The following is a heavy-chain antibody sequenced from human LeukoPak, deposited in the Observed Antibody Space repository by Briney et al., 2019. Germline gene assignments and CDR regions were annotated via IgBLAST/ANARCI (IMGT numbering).Heavy chain of an antibody. Sequence: SSETLSLTCTVSGGSISGSSYFWGWIRQPPGGGRECIWSVYYSGSTYNNPSLKTQVNISVDTSKNQFSMKLSSVTAADTAVYYCARDPYHTNSPFDYWGQGTLVTVSS. V-gene: IGHV4-39*02. CDR1: GGSISGSSYF. J-gene: IGHJ4*02. D-gene: IGHD4-23*01. CDR3: ARDPYHTNSPFDY. CDR2: VYYSGST.